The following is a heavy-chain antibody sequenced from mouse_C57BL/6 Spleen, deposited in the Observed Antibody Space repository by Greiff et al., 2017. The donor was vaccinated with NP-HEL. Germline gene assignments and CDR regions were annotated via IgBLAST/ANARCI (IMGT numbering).Heavy chain of an antibody. CDR1: GYAFSSYW. D-gene: IGHD2-5*01. CDR3: ARRSNYFYAMDY. J-gene: IGHJ4*01. Sequence: QVQLQQSGAELVKPGASVKISCKASGYAFSSYWMNWVKQRPGKGLEWIGQIYPGGGDTNYNGKFKGKATLTADKSSSTAYMQLSSLTSEDSAVYFCARRSNYFYAMDYWGQGTSVTVSS. CDR2: IYPGGGDT. V-gene: IGHV1-80*01.